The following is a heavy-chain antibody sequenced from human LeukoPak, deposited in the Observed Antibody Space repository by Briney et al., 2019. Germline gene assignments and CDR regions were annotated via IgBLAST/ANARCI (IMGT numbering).Heavy chain of an antibody. V-gene: IGHV4-4*07. CDR1: GASISGYY. CDR3: ARNRKGRFEDTDY. D-gene: IGHD2-15*01. CDR2: IYSGGNT. Sequence: SETLSLTCTVSGASISGYYWSWIRQPAGKGLEWIGRIYSGGNTNYNPSLKSRVTISVDTPMNQFSLRVTSVTAADTAVYYCARNRKGRFEDTDYWGQGTLVTVSS. J-gene: IGHJ4*02.